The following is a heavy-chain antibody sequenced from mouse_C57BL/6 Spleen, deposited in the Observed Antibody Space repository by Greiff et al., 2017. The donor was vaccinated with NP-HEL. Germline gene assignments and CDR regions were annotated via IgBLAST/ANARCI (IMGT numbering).Heavy chain of an antibody. CDR1: GYSITSGYY. J-gene: IGHJ2*01. Sequence: EVQLQQSGPGLVKPSQSLSLTCSVTGYSITSGYYWNWIRQFPGNKLEWMGYISYDGSNNYNPSLKNRISITRDTSKNQFFLKLNSVTTEDTATYYCARGGDYDYVFDYWGQGTTLTVSS. D-gene: IGHD2-4*01. V-gene: IGHV3-6*01. CDR3: ARGGDYDYVFDY. CDR2: ISYDGSN.